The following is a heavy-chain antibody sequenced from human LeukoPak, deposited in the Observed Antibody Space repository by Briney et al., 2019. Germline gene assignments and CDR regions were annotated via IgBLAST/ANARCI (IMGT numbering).Heavy chain of an antibody. J-gene: IGHJ5*02. V-gene: IGHV4-59*01. CDR1: GGSISSYY. D-gene: IGHD5-18*01. Sequence: SETLSLTCTVSGGSISSYYWSWIRQPPGKGLEWIGYTYYSGSTNYNPSLKSRVTISVDTSKNQFSLKLSSVTAADTAVYYCAGSSYSYGGGIWFDHWGQGTLVTVSS. CDR2: TYYSGST. CDR3: AGSSYSYGGGIWFDH.